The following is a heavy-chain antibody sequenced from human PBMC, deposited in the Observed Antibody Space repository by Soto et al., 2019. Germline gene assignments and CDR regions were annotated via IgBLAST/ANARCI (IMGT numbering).Heavy chain of an antibody. CDR1: GYTFTGYY. D-gene: IGHD2-15*01. J-gene: IGHJ6*02. Sequence: GASVKVSCKVSGYTFTGYYMHWVRQAPGQGLEWMGWINPNSGGTNYAQKFQGRVTMTRDTSISTAYMELSRLRSDDTAVYYCASPREGYCSGGSCYPVAARAGKNYYYYYGMDVWGQGTTVTVSS. CDR2: INPNSGGT. V-gene: IGHV1-2*02. CDR3: ASPREGYCSGGSCYPVAARAGKNYYYYYGMDV.